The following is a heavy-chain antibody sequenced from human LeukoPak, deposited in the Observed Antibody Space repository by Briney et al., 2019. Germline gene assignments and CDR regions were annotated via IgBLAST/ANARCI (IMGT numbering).Heavy chain of an antibody. D-gene: IGHD6-19*01. Sequence: GGSLRLSCAASGFTFDDYGMSWVRQAPGKGLEWVSGINWNGGSTGYADSVKGRFTTSRDNAKNSLYLQMNSLRAEDTAVYYCARDGLDSSGWYYYYYYMDVWGKGTTVTISS. V-gene: IGHV3-20*04. J-gene: IGHJ6*03. CDR1: GFTFDDYG. CDR3: ARDGLDSSGWYYYYYYMDV. CDR2: INWNGGST.